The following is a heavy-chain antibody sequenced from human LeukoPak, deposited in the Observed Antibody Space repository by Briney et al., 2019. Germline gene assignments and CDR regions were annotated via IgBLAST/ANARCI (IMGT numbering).Heavy chain of an antibody. CDR3: ARFTYYDFWSGYLEDY. CDR2: IYYSGST. CDR1: GGSISSSSYY. D-gene: IGHD3-3*01. J-gene: IGHJ4*02. Sequence: PSETLSLTCTVSGGSISSSSYYWGWIRQPPGKGLEWIGSIYYSGSTYYNPSLKSRVTISVDTSKNQFSLKLSSVTAADTAVYYCARFTYYDFWSGYLEDYWGQGTLVTVSS. V-gene: IGHV4-39*01.